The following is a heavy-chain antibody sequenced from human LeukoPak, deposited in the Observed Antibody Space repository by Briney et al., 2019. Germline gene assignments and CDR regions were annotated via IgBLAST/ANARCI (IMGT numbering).Heavy chain of an antibody. CDR3: ARAFLYYDILTGYQFDP. D-gene: IGHD3-9*01. V-gene: IGHV4-4*02. CDR1: GGSINTGNW. CDR2: IYHSGST. J-gene: IGHJ5*02. Sequence: PSETLSLTCAVSGGSINTGNWWSWVRQTPGKGLEWIGEIYHSGSTDYNPSLKSRVTISVDTSKNQFSLKLSSVTAADTAVYYCARAFLYYDILTGYQFDPWGQGTLVTVSS.